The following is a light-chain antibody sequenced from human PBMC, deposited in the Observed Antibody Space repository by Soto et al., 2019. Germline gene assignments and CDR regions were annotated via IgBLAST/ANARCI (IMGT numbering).Light chain of an antibody. J-gene: IGKJ4*01. V-gene: IGKV3-20*01. Sequence: EIVLTQSPGTLSLSPGERATLSCRASQSVSRSYLAWYQQKPGQAPRLLIFGASSRATGIPDRFSGSESEKDFTHTIGRLEAEDFAVYYYQQSDTSPLTFGGGTNVEI. CDR1: QSVSRSY. CDR2: GAS. CDR3: QQSDTSPLT.